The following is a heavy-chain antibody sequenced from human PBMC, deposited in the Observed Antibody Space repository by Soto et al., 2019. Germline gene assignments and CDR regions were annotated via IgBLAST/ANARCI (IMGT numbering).Heavy chain of an antibody. CDR2: ISSTTNYI. CDR1: GFTFTRYS. Sequence: LRLSCAASGFTFTRYSMNWVRQAPGKGLEWVSSISSTTNYIYYGDSMKGRFTISRDNAKNSLYLEMNSLRAEDTAVYYCARESEDLTSNFDYWGEGTLVTVSS. V-gene: IGHV3-21*06. J-gene: IGHJ4*02. CDR3: ARESEDLTSNFDY.